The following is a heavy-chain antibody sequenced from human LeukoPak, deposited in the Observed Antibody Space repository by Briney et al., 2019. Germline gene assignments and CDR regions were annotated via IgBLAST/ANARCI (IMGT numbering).Heavy chain of an antibody. J-gene: IGHJ4*02. V-gene: IGHV3-30*03. CDR3: ARDRTTMFRGAPDY. D-gene: IGHD3-10*01. CDR1: GFAFSTYG. Sequence: PGGSLRLSCAASGFAFSTYGMHWVRQAPGKGLEWVAVISFDANTKYYAASVKGRFTISRDNSKNTLYLQMNSLRADDTAVYYCARDRTTMFRGAPDYWGQGTLVTVSS. CDR2: ISFDANTK.